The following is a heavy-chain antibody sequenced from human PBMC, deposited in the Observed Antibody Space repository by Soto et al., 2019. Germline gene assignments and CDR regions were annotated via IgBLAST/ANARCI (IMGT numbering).Heavy chain of an antibody. V-gene: IGHV1-3*01. D-gene: IGHD2-21*02. J-gene: IGHJ4*02. CDR1: GYTFPSYA. CDR2: INAGNGNT. CDR3: ARSIVVVTALDY. Sequence: APGKVSCKASGYTFPSYAIQWGRPAPGQRLEWMGWINAGNGNTKYSQKFQGRVTITRDTSASTAYMELSSLRSEDTAVYYCARSIVVVTALDYWGQGTLVTVSS.